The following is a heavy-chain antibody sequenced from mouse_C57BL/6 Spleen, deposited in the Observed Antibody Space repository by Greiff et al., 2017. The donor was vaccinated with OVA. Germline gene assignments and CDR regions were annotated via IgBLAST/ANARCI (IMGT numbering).Heavy chain of an antibody. D-gene: IGHD2-5*01. Sequence: VQLKQSGPELVKPGASVKMSCKASGYTFTDYNMHWVKQSHGKSLEWIGYIKPNNGGTSYNQKFKGKATLTVNKSSSTAYMELRSLTSEDSAVYYCASKGYSNLYAMDYWGQGTSVTVSS. J-gene: IGHJ4*01. CDR3: ASKGYSNLYAMDY. V-gene: IGHV1-22*01. CDR2: IKPNNGGT. CDR1: GYTFTDYN.